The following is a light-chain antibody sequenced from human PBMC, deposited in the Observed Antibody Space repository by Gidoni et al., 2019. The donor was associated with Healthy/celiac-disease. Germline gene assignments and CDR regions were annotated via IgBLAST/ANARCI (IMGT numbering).Light chain of an antibody. V-gene: IGKV3-20*01. CDR1: QSVSSSY. CDR3: QQYGSSPRT. J-gene: IGKJ1*01. CDR2: GAS. Sequence: IVFTQSPGPLSLSPGERATLSCRASQSVSSSYLAWYQQKPGQAPRLLIYGASSRATGIPARFSGSGSGTDFTLTISRLEPEDFAVYYCQQYGSSPRTFGQGTKVEIK.